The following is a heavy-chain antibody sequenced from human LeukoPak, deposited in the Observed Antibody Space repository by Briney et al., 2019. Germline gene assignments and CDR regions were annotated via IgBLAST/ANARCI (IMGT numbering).Heavy chain of an antibody. Sequence: PSETLSLTCTVSGYSISSGYYWGWIRQPPGKGLEWIGSIYHSGSTYYNPSLKSRVTISVDTSKNQFSLKLSSVTAADTAVYYCARGPLAPGGYWGQGTLVTVSS. CDR1: GYSISSGYY. CDR3: ARGPLAPGGY. D-gene: IGHD1-14*01. V-gene: IGHV4-38-2*02. CDR2: IYHSGST. J-gene: IGHJ4*02.